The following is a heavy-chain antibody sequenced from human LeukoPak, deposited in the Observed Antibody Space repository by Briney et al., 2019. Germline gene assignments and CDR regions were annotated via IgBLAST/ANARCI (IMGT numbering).Heavy chain of an antibody. V-gene: IGHV3-48*01. J-gene: IGHJ4*02. CDR3: AKALEMITIPRWFDY. CDR2: ISSSSSTI. D-gene: IGHD5-24*01. CDR1: GFTTGFTFSSYS. Sequence: PGGSLRLSCAVSGFTTGFTFSSYSMIWVRQAPGKGLEWVSYISSSSSTIYYADSVKGRFTISRDNSKSTLFLQMNSLRGEDTAVYYCAKALEMITIPRWFDYWGQGTLVTVSS.